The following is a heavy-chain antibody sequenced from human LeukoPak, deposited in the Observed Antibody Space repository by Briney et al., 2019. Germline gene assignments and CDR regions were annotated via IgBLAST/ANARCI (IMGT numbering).Heavy chain of an antibody. V-gene: IGHV1-69*01. CDR2: IIPIFGTA. D-gene: IGHD3-22*01. Sequence: VASVKVSCRASGGTFSSYAISWVRQAPGQGLEWMGGIIPIFGTANYAQKFQGRVTITADESTSTAYMELSSLRSEDTAVYYCARGPYSSGYSEWGQGTLVTVSS. CDR3: ARGPYSSGYSE. J-gene: IGHJ4*02. CDR1: GGTFSSYA.